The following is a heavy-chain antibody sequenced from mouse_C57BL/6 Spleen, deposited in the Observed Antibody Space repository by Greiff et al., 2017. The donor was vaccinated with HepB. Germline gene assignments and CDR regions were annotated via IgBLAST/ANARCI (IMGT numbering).Heavy chain of an antibody. CDR3: ERERYSFDY. V-gene: IGHV5-16*01. CDR1: GFTFSDYY. D-gene: IGHD1-1*01. J-gene: IGHJ2*01. CDR2: IDYDGSST. Sequence: EVMLVESEGGLLQPGSSMKLSCTASGFTFSDYYMDWFRQVPEKGLEWVANIDYDGSSTYYLDSLKSRFILSRDNAKNMLYLQMSTLKSEDTATYYCERERYSFDYWGQGTTLTVSS.